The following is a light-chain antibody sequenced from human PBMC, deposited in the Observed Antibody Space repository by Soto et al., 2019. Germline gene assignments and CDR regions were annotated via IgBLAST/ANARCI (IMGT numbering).Light chain of an antibody. J-gene: IGLJ3*02. V-gene: IGLV1-40*01. Sequence: QLVLTQPPSVSGAPGQRVTISCTGSSSNIGATSDVHWYQQLPGTAPKLLIYGNSNRPSGVPDRFSGSKSGTSASLAITGLQAEDEADYYCQSYDSSLSGRVFGGGTKVTVL. CDR1: SSNIGATSD. CDR3: QSYDSSLSGRV. CDR2: GNS.